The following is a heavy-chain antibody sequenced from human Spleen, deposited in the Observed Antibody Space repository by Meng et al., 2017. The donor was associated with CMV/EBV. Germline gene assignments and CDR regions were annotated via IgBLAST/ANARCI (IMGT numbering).Heavy chain of an antibody. Sequence: ASGYNFTGDYMHWVRQATGQGSEWMGWIKPKSGGKNYEQKCQGRVSINRDTSISTAYMELSRLTSDDTAVYYCARESGDYMGDAFDIWGQGTMVTVSS. J-gene: IGHJ3*02. V-gene: IGHV1-2*02. D-gene: IGHD4-17*01. CDR2: IKPKSGGK. CDR1: GYNFTGDY. CDR3: ARESGDYMGDAFDI.